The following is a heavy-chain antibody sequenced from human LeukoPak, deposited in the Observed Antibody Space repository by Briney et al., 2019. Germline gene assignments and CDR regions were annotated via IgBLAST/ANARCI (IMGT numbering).Heavy chain of an antibody. D-gene: IGHD4-17*01. Sequence: SETLSLTCTVSGGXISSGGYFWSWIRQHPEKGLEWFGYIHYSGSTYYNPSLKSRLTISLGTSRNQFSLKLTSVTAADTAVYYCARDPTTVTAFYALDIWGQGTMVTVSS. CDR3: ARDPTTVTAFYALDI. J-gene: IGHJ3*02. V-gene: IGHV4-31*03. CDR2: IHYSGST. CDR1: GGXISSGGYF.